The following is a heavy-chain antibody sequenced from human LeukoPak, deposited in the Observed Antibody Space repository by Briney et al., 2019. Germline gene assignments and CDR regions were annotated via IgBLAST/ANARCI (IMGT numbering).Heavy chain of an antibody. CDR3: ARRVDIVVVVAARDAFDI. CDR1: GGSFSSYC. Sequence: AETLSLTCTASGGSFSSYCWSWVRQPAGKGLEWVGRINTSGSTNYNPSLKSRVTKSVDTSKNQFSLKLSSVTAADTAVYYCARRVDIVVVVAARDAFDIWGQGTMVTVSS. D-gene: IGHD2-15*01. V-gene: IGHV4-4*07. CDR2: INTSGST. J-gene: IGHJ3*02.